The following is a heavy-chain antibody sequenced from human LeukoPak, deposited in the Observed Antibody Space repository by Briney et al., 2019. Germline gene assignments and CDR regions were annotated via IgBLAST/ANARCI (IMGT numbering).Heavy chain of an antibody. Sequence: GGSLRLSCAASGFTFSTYWMNWVRQAPGKGLEWVAHINQDGSEKYYVDSVKGRFTISRDNAKNSLYLQMNSLRAEDTAVYYCARDGPQYKQQLENFDYWGQGTLVTVSS. CDR2: INQDGSEK. CDR1: GFTFSTYW. D-gene: IGHD6-13*01. V-gene: IGHV3-7*04. CDR3: ARDGPQYKQQLENFDY. J-gene: IGHJ4*02.